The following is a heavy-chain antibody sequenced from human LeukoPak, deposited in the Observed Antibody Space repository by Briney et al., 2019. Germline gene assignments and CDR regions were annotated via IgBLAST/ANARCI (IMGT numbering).Heavy chain of an antibody. V-gene: IGHV4-61*08. CDR2: VYYISNT. CDR1: GASVGSAGYY. CDR3: ARTQSQSGSYRYYCGY. D-gene: IGHD1-26*01. Sequence: SETLSLTCTVSGASVGSAGYYWSWIRQPPGGGLEWIGYVYYISNTNYNPSLKSRVTMSVNPSENQFSLKLNSVTAADTAMYYCARTQSQSGSYRYYCGYWGQGTLVTVSS. J-gene: IGHJ4*02.